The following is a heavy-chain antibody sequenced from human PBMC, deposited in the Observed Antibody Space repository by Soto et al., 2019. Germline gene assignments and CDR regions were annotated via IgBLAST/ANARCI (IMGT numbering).Heavy chain of an antibody. D-gene: IGHD2-15*01. V-gene: IGHV3-21*01. CDR3: ARDQVGYCSGGSCYFGWFDP. J-gene: IGHJ5*02. CDR2: ISSSSSYI. CDR1: GFTFSSYS. Sequence: PGGSLRLSCSASGFTFSSYSMNWVRQAPGKGLEWVSSISSSSSYIYYADSVKGRFTISRDNAKNSLYLQMNSLRAEDTAVYYCARDQVGYCSGGSCYFGWFDPWGQGTLVTVSS.